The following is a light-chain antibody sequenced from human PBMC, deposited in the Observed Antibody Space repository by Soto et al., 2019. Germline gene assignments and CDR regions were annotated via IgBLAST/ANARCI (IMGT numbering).Light chain of an antibody. CDR2: KAS. V-gene: IGKV1-5*03. J-gene: IGKJ2*01. Sequence: DIQMTQSPSTLSASVGDRVTITCRASQSISSWLAWYQQKPGKAPKLLIYKASSLESGVPSRFSGRGSGTEFTLTISSLQPDDFATYYCQEGYTFGQGTKLEIK. CDR3: QEGYT. CDR1: QSISSW.